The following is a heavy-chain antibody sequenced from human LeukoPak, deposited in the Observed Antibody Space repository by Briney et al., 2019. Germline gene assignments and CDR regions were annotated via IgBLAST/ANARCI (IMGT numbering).Heavy chain of an antibody. J-gene: IGHJ4*02. CDR2: ISSSSSYI. CDR3: ARTYSSLRGTFDY. Sequence: GGSLRLSCAASGFTFSSYSMNWVRQAPGKGLEWVSSISSSSSYIYYADSVKGRFTISRDNAKNSLYPQMNSLRAEDTAVYYCARTYSSLRGTFDYWGQGTLVTVSS. V-gene: IGHV3-21*01. D-gene: IGHD6-6*01. CDR1: GFTFSSYS.